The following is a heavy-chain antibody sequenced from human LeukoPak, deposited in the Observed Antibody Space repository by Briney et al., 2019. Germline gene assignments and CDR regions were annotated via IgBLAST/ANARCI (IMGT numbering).Heavy chain of an antibody. CDR2: IYYSGSA. D-gene: IGHD2-2*01. Sequence: SETLSLTCTVSGGSIRTTNYYWDWIRQPPGKGLEWIGTIYYSGSAYYNPSLKSRVTISVDTSKDQFSLNLSSVTAADTAVYYCARRDYQLLFAFDIWGQGTVVTVSS. CDR1: GGSIRTTNYY. CDR3: ARRDYQLLFAFDI. V-gene: IGHV4-39*01. J-gene: IGHJ3*02.